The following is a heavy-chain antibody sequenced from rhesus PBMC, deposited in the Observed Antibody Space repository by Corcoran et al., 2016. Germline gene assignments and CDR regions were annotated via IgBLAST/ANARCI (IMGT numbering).Heavy chain of an antibody. J-gene: IGHJ4*01. CDR2: ISGSGGST. CDR1: GGSISSNW. CDR3: VRAPLYSGIWKSFDY. D-gene: IGHD6-25*01. Sequence: QLQLQESGPGLVKPSETLSLTCAVSGGSISSNWWSWIRQPPGKGLEWIGRISGSGGSTSYNPSLKSRVTISTDTSKNQLSLKLISVTAADTAMYYCVRAPLYSGIWKSFDYWGQGVLVTVSS. V-gene: IGHV4-173*01.